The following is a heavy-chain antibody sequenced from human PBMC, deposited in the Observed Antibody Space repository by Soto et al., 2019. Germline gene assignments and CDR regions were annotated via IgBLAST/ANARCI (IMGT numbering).Heavy chain of an antibody. V-gene: IGHV4-34*01. Sequence: QVQLQQWGAGLLKPSETLSLTCAVYGGSFSGYYWSWIRQPPGKGLEWIGEINHSGSTNYNPSLKSRVTISVDTSKNQFSLKLSSVTAADTAVYYCARSATRHLFDPWGQGTLVTVSS. CDR1: GGSFSGYY. CDR2: INHSGST. J-gene: IGHJ5*02. CDR3: ARSATRHLFDP. D-gene: IGHD6-25*01.